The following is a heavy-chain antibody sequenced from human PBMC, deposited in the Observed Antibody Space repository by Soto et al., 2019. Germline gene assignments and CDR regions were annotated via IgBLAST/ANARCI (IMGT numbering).Heavy chain of an antibody. CDR2: IDQDGGEK. D-gene: IGHD3-10*01. Sequence: EVQLVESGGGLVQPGGSVRLSCAASGFTFSNYWMAWVRQAPGKGLEWVANIDQDGGEKYYVDSVKGRFTISRDNAKNSLYLHMNSLRAEDTAVYHCARGGNWFDPWGQGTLVTVSS. J-gene: IGHJ5*02. CDR3: ARGGNWFDP. CDR1: GFTFSNYW. V-gene: IGHV3-7*05.